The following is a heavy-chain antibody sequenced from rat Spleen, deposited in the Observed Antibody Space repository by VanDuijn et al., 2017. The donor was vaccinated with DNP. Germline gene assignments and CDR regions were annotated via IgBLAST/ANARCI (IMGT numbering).Heavy chain of an antibody. V-gene: IGHV5-31*01. D-gene: IGHD3-8*01. CDR2: ISNSGDKI. CDR1: GFTFNDHW. J-gene: IGHJ2*01. Sequence: EVRLVESGGGPVQPGKSLKLSCVASGFTFNDHWMTWIRQGPGKGLEWVASISNSGDKIYYSDSVKGRLSISRDNAKSTLYLQMNSLRSEDTATYFCTSNPHIRTAAPFDYWGQGVMVTVSS. CDR3: TSNPHIRTAAPFDY.